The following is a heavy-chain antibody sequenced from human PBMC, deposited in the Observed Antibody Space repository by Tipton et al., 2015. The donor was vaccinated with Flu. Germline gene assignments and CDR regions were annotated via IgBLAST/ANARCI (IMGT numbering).Heavy chain of an antibody. CDR1: GGSFSGYY. CDR3: SRLRRPSLIGRYYFDY. Sequence: LRLSCAVYGGSFSGYYWSWIRQPPGKGLEWIGEINHSGSTNYNPSLKSRVTISVDTSKNQFSLKLSSVTAADTAVYYCSRLRRPSLIGRYYFDYWSQGTLVTVSS. J-gene: IGHJ4*02. D-gene: IGHD3-16*01. V-gene: IGHV4-34*01. CDR2: INHSGST.